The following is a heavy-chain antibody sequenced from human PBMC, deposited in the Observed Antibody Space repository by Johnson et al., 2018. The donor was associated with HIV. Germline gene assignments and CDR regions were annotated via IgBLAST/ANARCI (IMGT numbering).Heavy chain of an antibody. Sequence: QVQLVESGGGLIKPGGSLRLSCAASNFTFKDYYMNWIRQAPGKGLEWLSYISGSGFDTFYADSVRGRFTISRDNAKKSLYLQMNSLRAEDTAVYYCASQIYDYDSGGYSGVFDIWGQGTMVTVSS. D-gene: IGHD3-22*01. J-gene: IGHJ3*02. V-gene: IGHV3-11*01. CDR2: ISGSGFDT. CDR3: ASQIYDYDSGGYSGVFDI. CDR1: NFTFKDYY.